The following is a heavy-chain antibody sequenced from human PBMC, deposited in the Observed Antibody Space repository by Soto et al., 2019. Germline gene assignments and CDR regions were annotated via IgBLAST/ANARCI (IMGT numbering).Heavy chain of an antibody. CDR3: ATDPDPISQLSGHRVGQLDY. D-gene: IGHD3-3*01. V-gene: IGHV3-23*01. J-gene: IGHJ4*02. CDR2: ISGSGGST. CDR1: GFTFSSYA. Sequence: GRSLRLSCAASGFTFSSYAMSWVRQAPGKGLEWVSAISGSGGSTYYADSVKGRFTISRDNSKNTLYLQMNSLRAEDTAVYYCATDPDPISQLSGHRVGQLDYWGQGTLVTVSS.